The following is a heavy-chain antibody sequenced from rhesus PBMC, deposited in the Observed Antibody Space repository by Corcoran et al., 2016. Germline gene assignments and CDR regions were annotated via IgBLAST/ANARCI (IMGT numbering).Heavy chain of an antibody. Sequence: QVQLPESGPGLVQPSETLSLPCTVSGSSLSSNWRRWLRPPPGAGLEWIGEITGNRGSTNYNPSLKSRVTISKDASKNQFSLKLSSVTAADTAVYYCARDLAAAGKGRDVWGPGVLVTVSS. CDR1: GSSLSSNW. J-gene: IGHJ5-1*01. CDR2: ITGNRGST. CDR3: ARDLAAAGKGRDV. D-gene: IGHD6-31*01. V-gene: IGHV4-80*01.